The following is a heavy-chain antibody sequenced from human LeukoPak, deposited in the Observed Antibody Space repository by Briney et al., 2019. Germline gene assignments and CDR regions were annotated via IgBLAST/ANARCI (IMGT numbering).Heavy chain of an antibody. CDR2: ISGSGGST. V-gene: IGHV3-23*01. D-gene: IGHD4-23*01. J-gene: IGHJ6*02. Sequence: GGSLRLSCAASGFTFSSYAMSWVRRAPGKGLEWVSAISGSGGSTYYADSVKGRFTISRDNSKNTLYLQMNSLRAEDTAVYYCAKVIERTTVVTSSYGMDVWGQGTTVTVSS. CDR3: AKVIERTTVVTSSYGMDV. CDR1: GFTFSSYA.